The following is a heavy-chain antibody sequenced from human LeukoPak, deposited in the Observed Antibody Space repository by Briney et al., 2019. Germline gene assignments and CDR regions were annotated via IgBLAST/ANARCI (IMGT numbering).Heavy chain of an antibody. CDR2: IYDSGNT. V-gene: IGHV4-59*08. Sequence: PSETLSLTCTVSGGSISSYYWAWIRQPPGKGLEYIGYIYDSGNTNYNPSLKSRVTISVDTSKNQFSLNLTSVTAADMAVYFCARQVGAMRFDYWGQGILVTVSS. CDR1: GGSISSYY. J-gene: IGHJ4*02. CDR3: ARQVGAMRFDY. D-gene: IGHD1-26*01.